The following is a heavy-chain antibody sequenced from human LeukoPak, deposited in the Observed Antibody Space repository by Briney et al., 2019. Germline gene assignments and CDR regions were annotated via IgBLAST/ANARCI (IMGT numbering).Heavy chain of an antibody. CDR1: GGSISSYY. Sequence: SETLSLTCTVSGGSISSYYWSWIRQPAGKGREWIGRIYTTGSTNYNPSLKSRVTMSVETSKNQFSLKLSSVTAADTAVYYCARDGIVVVPAAIAANWFDPWGQGTLVTVSS. D-gene: IGHD2-2*01. CDR2: IYTTGST. V-gene: IGHV4-4*07. CDR3: ARDGIVVVPAAIAANWFDP. J-gene: IGHJ5*02.